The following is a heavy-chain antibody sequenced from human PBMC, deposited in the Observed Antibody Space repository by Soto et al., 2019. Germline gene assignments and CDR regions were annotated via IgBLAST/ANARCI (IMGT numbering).Heavy chain of an antibody. CDR3: SREGRLLWFGELTDY. J-gene: IGHJ4*02. CDR1: GFTVSNAW. D-gene: IGHD3-10*01. Sequence: GGSLRLSCTASGFTVSNAWMSWVRQAPGKGLEWVGRIKSKADGGTTDYPAPVTGRFAISRDDSTNTLYLQMNSLKTEDTAVYYCSREGRLLWFGELTDYWGQGTLVTVSS. V-gene: IGHV3-15*01. CDR2: IKSKADGGTT.